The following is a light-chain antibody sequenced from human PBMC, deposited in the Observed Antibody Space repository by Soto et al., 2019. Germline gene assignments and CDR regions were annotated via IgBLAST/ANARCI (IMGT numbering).Light chain of an antibody. CDR2: VNS. J-gene: IGLJ1*01. CDR3: HSYDSSMSDYV. CDR1: SSNIGAGYD. Sequence: QSVLTQPPSVSGAPGQRVTISCTGSSSNIGAGYDVYWYQQLAGTAPKLLIYVNSNRSSGVPDRSSAATSGTSASLAITGFPAEDGAYYYAHSYDSSMSDYVFGTGTKLTVL. V-gene: IGLV1-40*01.